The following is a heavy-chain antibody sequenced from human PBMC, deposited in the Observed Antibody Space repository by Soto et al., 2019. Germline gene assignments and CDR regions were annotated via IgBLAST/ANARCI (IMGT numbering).Heavy chain of an antibody. Sequence: GSGPTLVNPTQTLTLTCTFSGFSLSTSGEGVGWIRQPPGEALEWLALIYWHDDKRYSPSLQSRLTITKDTSKNQVVLTMTHMDPVDTATYFCAYRNRMGAPFSPWGQGTLVTVSS. J-gene: IGHJ4*02. CDR1: GFSLSTSGEG. CDR3: AYRNRMGAPFSP. V-gene: IGHV2-5*01. D-gene: IGHD1-26*01. CDR2: IYWHDDK.